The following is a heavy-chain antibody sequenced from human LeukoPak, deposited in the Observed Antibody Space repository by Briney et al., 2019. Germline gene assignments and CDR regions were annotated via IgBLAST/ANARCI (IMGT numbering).Heavy chain of an antibody. CDR1: GFKFDDYA. Sequence: GGSLRLSCAVSGFKFDDYAMHWVRQAPGWGLEWVSSINWNSGSIGYGDSVKGRFTNSRDNSKNTLYLQMNSLRAEDTAVYYCATTWTWAYYDYSTYYPWGQGTLVTVSS. D-gene: IGHD3-22*01. CDR2: INWNSGSI. V-gene: IGHV3-9*01. CDR3: ATTWTWAYYDYSTYYP. J-gene: IGHJ5*02.